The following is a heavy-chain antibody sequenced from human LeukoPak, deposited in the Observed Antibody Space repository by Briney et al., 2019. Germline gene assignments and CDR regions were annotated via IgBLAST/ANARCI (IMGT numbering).Heavy chain of an antibody. CDR1: GYTFTNYG. Sequence: ASVKVSCKASGYTFTNYGICWVRQAPGQGLEWMGWISGCNGNTNYARRLQGRVTMTTDTSTSTAYMELRSLKSDDTAVYYCARGGAYNWFDPWGQGTLVTVSS. J-gene: IGHJ5*02. D-gene: IGHD3-16*01. CDR2: ISGCNGNT. CDR3: ARGGAYNWFDP. V-gene: IGHV1-18*01.